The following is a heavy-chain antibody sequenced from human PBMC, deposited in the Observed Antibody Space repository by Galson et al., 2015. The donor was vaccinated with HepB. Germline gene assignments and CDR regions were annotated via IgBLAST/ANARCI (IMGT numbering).Heavy chain of an antibody. V-gene: IGHV3-7*01. CDR2: MKQDGGEK. D-gene: IGHD4-17*01. J-gene: IGHJ4*02. CDR3: YDGHYSGR. Sequence: ALRLSCAASGFTFHNYWMNWVRHTPGKGLEWVASMKQDGGEKHYLDAVRGRFTISGDAATNSLLLHMNSLRAEDTAVYHCYDGHYSGRWGRGTQVTVSS. CDR1: GFTFHNYW.